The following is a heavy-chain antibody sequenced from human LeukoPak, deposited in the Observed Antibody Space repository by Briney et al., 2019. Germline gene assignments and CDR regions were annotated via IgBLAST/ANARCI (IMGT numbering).Heavy chain of an antibody. CDR3: AKDRVRVGGPLVWGMDV. J-gene: IGHJ6*02. Sequence: GGSLRLSCAASGFTFSSYAMSWVRQAPGKGLEWVSAISGSGGSTYYADSVKGRFTISRDNSKNTLYLQMNSRRAEDTAVYYCAKDRVRVGGPLVWGMDVWGQGTTVTVSS. CDR2: ISGSGGST. D-gene: IGHD3-22*01. CDR1: GFTFSSYA. V-gene: IGHV3-23*01.